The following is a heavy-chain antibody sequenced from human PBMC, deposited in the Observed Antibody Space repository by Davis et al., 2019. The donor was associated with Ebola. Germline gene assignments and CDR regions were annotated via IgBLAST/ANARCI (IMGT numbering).Heavy chain of an antibody. CDR1: GFTFSSYW. Sequence: PGGSLRLSCAVSGFTFSSYWMSWVRQAPGKGLEWVSAISGSGGSTYYADSVKGRFTISRDNAKNSLYLQMNSLRPEDTALYYCAKDRNYDQYYGIDVWGQGTAVTV. V-gene: IGHV3-23*01. CDR3: AKDRNYDQYYGIDV. CDR2: ISGSGGST. J-gene: IGHJ6*02.